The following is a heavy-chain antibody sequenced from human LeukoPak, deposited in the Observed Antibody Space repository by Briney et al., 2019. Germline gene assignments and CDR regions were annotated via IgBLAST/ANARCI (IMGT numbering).Heavy chain of an antibody. J-gene: IGHJ4*02. Sequence: SETLSLTCTVSGGSISSYYWSWIRQPPGKGLEWIGYIYYSGSTNYNPSLKSRITISVDTSKNQFSLKLSSVTAADTAVYYCARYSSSSGYFDYWGQGTLVTVSS. V-gene: IGHV4-59*01. CDR1: GGSISSYY. CDR3: ARYSSSSGYFDY. D-gene: IGHD6-6*01. CDR2: IYYSGST.